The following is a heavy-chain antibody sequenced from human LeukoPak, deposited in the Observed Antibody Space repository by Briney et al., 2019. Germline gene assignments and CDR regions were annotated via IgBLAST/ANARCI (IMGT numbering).Heavy chain of an antibody. J-gene: IGHJ3*02. V-gene: IGHV4-39*01. CDR3: ARAKYSRGAFDI. CDR2: IYNSXSX. D-gene: IGHD5-18*01. CDR1: GXXXXXXXXX. Sequence: KPSETLSPTCTVXGXXXXXXXXXWXXXXXXXXXXXXXIGSIYNSXSXYYNPSLXSXVTISVDTSKNQFSLNLYSLTAADTAVYYCARAKYSRGAFDIWGQGTMVTLSS.